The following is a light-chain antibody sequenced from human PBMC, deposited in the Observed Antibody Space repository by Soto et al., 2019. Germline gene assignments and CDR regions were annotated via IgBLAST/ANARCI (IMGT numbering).Light chain of an antibody. CDR2: DVS. CDR1: SSDVGRYNF. V-gene: IGLV2-14*03. J-gene: IGLJ1*01. Sequence: QSALTQPAAVSGSPGQSITISCTGTSSDVGRYNFVSWYQQHPGKAPRLMIYDVSHRPSGASDRISGSKSGNTASLTISGLQAEDEADYYCNPYRDSNTYVLGTGTKLTVL. CDR3: NPYRDSNTYV.